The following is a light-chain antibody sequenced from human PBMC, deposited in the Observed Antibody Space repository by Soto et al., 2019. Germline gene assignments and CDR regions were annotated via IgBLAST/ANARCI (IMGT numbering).Light chain of an antibody. CDR3: QQSYTTPPWT. CDR2: AAS. V-gene: IGKV1-39*01. Sequence: DIQMTQSPSSLSASVGDRVTITWRASQRMSSYLNWYQQKPGKAPKLLIYAASSLQSGVPSRFSGIGSGTHFILTSISLQPRDFATYNGQQSYTTPPWTFGKGPKVE. CDR1: QRMSSY. J-gene: IGKJ1*01.